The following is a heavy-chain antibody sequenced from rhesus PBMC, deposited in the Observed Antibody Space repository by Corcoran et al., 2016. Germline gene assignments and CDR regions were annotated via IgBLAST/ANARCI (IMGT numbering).Heavy chain of an antibody. D-gene: IGHD6-13*01. CDR2: IHGSVGHN. J-gene: IGHJ4*01. CDR1: GGSISSNIW. Sequence: QVQLQESGPAVVNPSETLSLTCAVSGGSISSNIWWSWIRQSPGRGLEWMGGIHGSVGHNEYNPSLKSRVTNSKDTSKNQFFLNLNSVTAADTALYYCATGPVSQLDYWGQGVLLTVSS. V-gene: IGHV4-93*01. CDR3: ATGPVSQLDY.